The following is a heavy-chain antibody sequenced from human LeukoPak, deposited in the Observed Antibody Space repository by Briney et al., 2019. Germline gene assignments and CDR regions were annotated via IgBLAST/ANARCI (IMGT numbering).Heavy chain of an antibody. Sequence: TSETLSLTCTVSGGSISSYYWSWIRQPPGKGLEWIGYIYYSGSTNYNPSLESRVTISVDTSKNQFSLKLSSVTAADTAVYYCAAGYYYGSGSYSFDYWGQGTLVTVSS. D-gene: IGHD3-10*01. V-gene: IGHV4-59*08. CDR1: GGSISSYY. CDR3: AAGYYYGSGSYSFDY. CDR2: IYYSGST. J-gene: IGHJ4*02.